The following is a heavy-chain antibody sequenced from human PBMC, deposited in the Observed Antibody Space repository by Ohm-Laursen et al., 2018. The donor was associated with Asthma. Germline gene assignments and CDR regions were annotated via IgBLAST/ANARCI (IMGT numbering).Heavy chain of an antibody. D-gene: IGHD1-26*01. CDR3: ARIGPEWELPGREYSLHH. Sequence: GSLRLSCAASGYTFSRYSIHWVRQIPGKGLEWVASISTASSFIYCADSVRGRFTTSRDNARNSVYLQMNSLRAEDTALYYCARIGPEWELPGREYSLHHWGEGTLVTVSS. CDR1: GYTFSRYS. V-gene: IGHV3-21*01. J-gene: IGHJ1*01. CDR2: ISTASSFI.